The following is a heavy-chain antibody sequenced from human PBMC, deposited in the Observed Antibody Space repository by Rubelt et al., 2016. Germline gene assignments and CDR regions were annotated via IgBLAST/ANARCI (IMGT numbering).Heavy chain of an antibody. J-gene: IGHJ4*02. CDR2: INAGNGNT. D-gene: IGHD6-19*01. CDR3: AREGLAVAHDY. V-gene: IGHV1-3*01. Sequence: WVRQAPGQRLEWMGWINAGNGNTKCSQKFQGRVTITRDTSASTAYMELSSLRSEDTAVYYCAREGLAVAHDYWGQGTLVTVS.